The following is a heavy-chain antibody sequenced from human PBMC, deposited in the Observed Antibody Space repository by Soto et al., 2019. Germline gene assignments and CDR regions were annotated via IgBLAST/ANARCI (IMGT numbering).Heavy chain of an antibody. CDR3: ARDHLILPAHDFFYGSDV. V-gene: IGHV3-7*03. J-gene: IGHJ6*02. CDR2: IPQEGVDG. D-gene: IGHD2-21*02. Sequence: PGGSLTLSCEVSGFVFSMYSMSWARQTPGKGLEWVAKIPQEGVDGHYADSVKGRFTISRDNGKNSLYLQMNNLRAEDTAVYYCARDHLILPAHDFFYGSDVWGRGATVTVSS. CDR1: GFVFSMYS.